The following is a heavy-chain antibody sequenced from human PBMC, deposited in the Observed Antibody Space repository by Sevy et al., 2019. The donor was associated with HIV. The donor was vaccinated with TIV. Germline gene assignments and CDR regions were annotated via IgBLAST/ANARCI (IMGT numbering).Heavy chain of an antibody. Sequence: GGSLRLSCSGSGFGFSNSAMNWVRQTPGKGLKYVSAISSDGGSTYYTDSVRGRFTISRDNSKNTLYLQMSSLRVEDTAVDYCVKDPDYTVWSGDYGMDAWGQGTTVTVSS. CDR1: GFGFSNSA. CDR3: VKDPDYTVWSGDYGMDA. V-gene: IGHV3-64D*06. D-gene: IGHD3-3*01. J-gene: IGHJ6*02. CDR2: ISSDGGST.